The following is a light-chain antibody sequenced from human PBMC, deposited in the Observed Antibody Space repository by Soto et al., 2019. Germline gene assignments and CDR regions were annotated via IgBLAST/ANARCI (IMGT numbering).Light chain of an antibody. CDR3: QQSYTSHLT. Sequence: QVTQCPFSLSAYVRGRGTLPCRASQNINNYLNWYQQKPGKAPKLLISFESNLQSWVPSRFSGRGSGTEFTLTISSLQPEDFATYYSQQSYTSHLTFGGGTKGEI. CDR1: QNINNY. V-gene: IGKV1-39*01. J-gene: IGKJ4*02. CDR2: FES.